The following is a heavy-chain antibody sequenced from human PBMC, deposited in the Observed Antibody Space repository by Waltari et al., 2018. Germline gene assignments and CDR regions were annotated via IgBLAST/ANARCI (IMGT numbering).Heavy chain of an antibody. D-gene: IGHD3-16*01. CDR3: ARQGSTYITYGFDG. CDR1: GGSINNGNFY. V-gene: IGHV4-39*01. J-gene: IGHJ6*02. CDR2: ISDTGRM. Sequence: QLQLHQSGPRLVKPSETLSVTCNVSGGSINNGNFYWAWIRQTPGKGREWIGSISDTGRMYNTPALKRRVNRPTEPAKSHASLRLSSGTDTDTAIYYCARQGSTYITYGFDGGGQGTAVTVSS.